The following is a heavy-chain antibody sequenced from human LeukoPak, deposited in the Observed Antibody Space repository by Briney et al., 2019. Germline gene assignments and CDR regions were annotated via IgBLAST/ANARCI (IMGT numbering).Heavy chain of an antibody. D-gene: IGHD6-13*01. V-gene: IGHV3-30*02. Sequence: PGGSLRLSCAASGFIFSNYAMHWVRQAPGKGLEWVTFIRYDGSNKYYAESVKGRFTISRDNSKNTLYLQMNSLRAEDTAVYYCARDPYSSSWLRGDAFDIWGQGTMATVSS. CDR3: ARDPYSSSWLRGDAFDI. CDR2: IRYDGSNK. J-gene: IGHJ3*02. CDR1: GFIFSNYA.